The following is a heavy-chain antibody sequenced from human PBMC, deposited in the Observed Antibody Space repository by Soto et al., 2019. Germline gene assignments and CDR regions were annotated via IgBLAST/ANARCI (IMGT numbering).Heavy chain of an antibody. J-gene: IGHJ1*01. V-gene: IGHV4-59*08. CDR3: ARHYNSGTYPLDH. D-gene: IGHD3-10*01. Sequence: QVQLQESGPGLVKPSETLSLTCTVSGVSISGYYWSWFRQSPGKGLEWIGYIYYTGSASYSPSLSRRGTISVATSKNQFSLEFNSVTAADPAVYYCARHYNSGTYPLDHWGHGTLVTVSS. CDR1: GVSISGYY. CDR2: IYYTGSA.